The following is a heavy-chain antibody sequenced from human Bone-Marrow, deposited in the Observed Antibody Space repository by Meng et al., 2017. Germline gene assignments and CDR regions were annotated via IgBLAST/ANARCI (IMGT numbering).Heavy chain of an antibody. CDR3: ARVDSSGWY. D-gene: IGHD6-19*01. Sequence: GESLKISCAASGFTFSRYSMNWVRQAPGKGLEWISFINADEAIHYADSVRGRFTISRDNAMNSVFLQMNSLRVEDTAIYYCARVDSSGWYWGQGTLVTVSS. CDR2: INADEAI. V-gene: IGHV3-48*04. CDR1: GFTFSRYS. J-gene: IGHJ4*02.